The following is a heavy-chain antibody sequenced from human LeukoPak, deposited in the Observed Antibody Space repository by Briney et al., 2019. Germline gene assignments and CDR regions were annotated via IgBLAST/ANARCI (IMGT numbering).Heavy chain of an antibody. CDR1: GLTLSNFG. CDR2: IKFDGSET. Sequence: GGSLRLSCMASGLTLSNFGMHWFRQAPGKGLEWVAFIKFDGSETKYTASVKGRFTISRDNSKNTLYLQMNSLRAEDTAVYYCAKYLFGSYWGQGTLVTVSS. CDR3: AKYLFGSY. J-gene: IGHJ4*02. V-gene: IGHV3-30*02. D-gene: IGHD3-10*02.